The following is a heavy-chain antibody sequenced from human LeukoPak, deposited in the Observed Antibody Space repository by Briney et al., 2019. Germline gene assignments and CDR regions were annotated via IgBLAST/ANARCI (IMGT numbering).Heavy chain of an antibody. D-gene: IGHD2-2*01. V-gene: IGHV3-11*01. CDR1: GFTFSDYY. J-gene: IGHJ5*02. CDR2: ISSSGSTI. Sequence: GGSLRLSCAASGFTFSDYYMSWIRQAPGKGLEWVSYISSSGSTIYYADSVKGRFTISRDNAKNSLYLQTNSLRAEDTAVYYCARVGIVIVPAAIDPWGQGTLVTVSS. CDR3: ARVGIVIVPAAIDP.